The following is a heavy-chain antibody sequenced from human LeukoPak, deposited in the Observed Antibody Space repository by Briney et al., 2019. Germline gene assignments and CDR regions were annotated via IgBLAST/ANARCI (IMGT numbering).Heavy chain of an antibody. V-gene: IGHV3-23*01. D-gene: IGHD3-22*01. Sequence: GGSLRLSCAASGFTVSSNYMSWVRQAPGKGLEWVSAISGSGGSTYYADSVKGRFTISRDNSKNTLYLQMNSLRAEDTAVYYCAKDGLEYYYDSSGYPYYFDYWGQGTLVTVSS. CDR2: ISGSGGST. CDR3: AKDGLEYYYDSSGYPYYFDY. CDR1: GFTVSSNY. J-gene: IGHJ4*02.